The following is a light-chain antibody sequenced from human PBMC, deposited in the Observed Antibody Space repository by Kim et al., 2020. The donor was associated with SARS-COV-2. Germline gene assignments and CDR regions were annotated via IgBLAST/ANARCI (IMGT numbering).Light chain of an antibody. V-gene: IGLV1-40*01. CDR3: QSYDSSLSVWV. CDR1: SSNSGAGYD. J-gene: IGLJ3*02. Sequence: RVTISCTGSSSNSGAGYDVHWYQQLPGTAPKLLIYGNSNRPSGVPDRFSGSKSGTSASLAITGLQAEDEADYYCQSYDSSLSVWVFGGGTKLTVL. CDR2: GNS.